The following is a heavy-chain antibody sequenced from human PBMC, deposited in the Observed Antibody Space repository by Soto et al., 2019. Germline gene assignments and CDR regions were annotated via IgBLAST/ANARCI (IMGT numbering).Heavy chain of an antibody. J-gene: IGHJ4*02. CDR2: ISGSGDKT. Sequence: GGSLRLSCVVSGLSFRSYAMTWVRQAPGKGLEWVAVISGSGDKTFYADSVKGRFIISRDNSKDTLFLQMAGLGAEDTAKYYCAKVMYVYDGSALGLDYWGQGTRVTVSS. V-gene: IGHV3-23*01. CDR1: GLSFRSYA. D-gene: IGHD3-22*01. CDR3: AKVMYVYDGSALGLDY.